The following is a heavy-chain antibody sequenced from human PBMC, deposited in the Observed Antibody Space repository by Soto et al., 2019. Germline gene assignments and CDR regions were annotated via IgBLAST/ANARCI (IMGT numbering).Heavy chain of an antibody. CDR2: IIPIFGTA. CDR3: ARDSPAPEYSSSSAVVGLWVY. CDR1: GGTFSSYA. J-gene: IGHJ4*02. V-gene: IGHV1-69*13. D-gene: IGHD6-6*01. Sequence: SVKVSCKASGGTFSSYAISWVRQAPGQGLEWMGGIIPIFGTANYAQKFQGRVTITADESTSTAYMELSSLRSEGTAVYYCARDSPAPEYSSSSAVVGLWVYWGQGTLVTVSS.